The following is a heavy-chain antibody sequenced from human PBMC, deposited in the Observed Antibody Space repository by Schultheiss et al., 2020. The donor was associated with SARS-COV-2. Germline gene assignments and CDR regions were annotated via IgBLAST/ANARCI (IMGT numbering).Heavy chain of an antibody. CDR3: ARFTYILDY. V-gene: IGHV4-61*01. D-gene: IGHD3-16*01. CDR1: GGSVSSGSYY. Sequence: SQTLSLTCTVSGGSVSSGSYYWSWIRQPPGKGLEWIGYIYYSGSTNYNPSLKSRVTISVDTSKNQFSLKLSSVTAADTAVYYCARFTYILDYWGQGTLVTVSS. J-gene: IGHJ4*02. CDR2: IYYSGST.